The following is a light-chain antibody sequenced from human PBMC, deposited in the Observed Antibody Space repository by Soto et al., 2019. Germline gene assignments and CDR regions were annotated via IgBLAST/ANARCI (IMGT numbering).Light chain of an antibody. V-gene: IGLV2-11*01. CDR2: DVT. J-gene: IGLJ1*01. CDR3: CSYVGSWL. Sequence: QSALTQPRSVSGSPGQSVIISCSGTSSDLGSYNYVSWYQQHPGKAPKLMIYDVTERPSGVPNRFSGSKSGNTASLTISGLQAEDDADYYCCSYVGSWLFGTGTKLTVL. CDR1: SSDLGSYNY.